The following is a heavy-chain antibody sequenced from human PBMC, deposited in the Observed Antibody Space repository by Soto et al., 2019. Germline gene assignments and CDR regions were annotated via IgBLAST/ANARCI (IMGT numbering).Heavy chain of an antibody. CDR1: GFTFSGYW. CDR3: ARDPGPRAAAIRGLGWFDP. CDR2: IKQDESEK. V-gene: IGHV3-7*03. J-gene: IGHJ5*02. Sequence: GGSLRLSCAASGFTFSGYWMAWVRQAPGKGLEWVASIKQDESEKFYVDSVKGRFAISRDNAKKTVYLQMNGLRAEDTAVYYCARDPGPRAAAIRGLGWFDPWGQGTLVTVSS. D-gene: IGHD2-2*01.